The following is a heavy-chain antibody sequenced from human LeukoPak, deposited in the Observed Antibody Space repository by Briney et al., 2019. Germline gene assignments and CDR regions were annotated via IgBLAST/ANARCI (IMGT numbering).Heavy chain of an antibody. D-gene: IGHD6-19*01. CDR3: AKGIYSSGWSYFDY. Sequence: ASVKVSCKASGYTFTSYDINWVRQATGQGLEWMGWMNPNSGNTGYAQKFQGRVTMTRNTSISTAYMELSSLRSEGTAVYYCAKGIYSSGWSYFDYWGHGTLVTVSS. CDR2: MNPNSGNT. CDR1: GYTFTSYD. J-gene: IGHJ4*01. V-gene: IGHV1-8*01.